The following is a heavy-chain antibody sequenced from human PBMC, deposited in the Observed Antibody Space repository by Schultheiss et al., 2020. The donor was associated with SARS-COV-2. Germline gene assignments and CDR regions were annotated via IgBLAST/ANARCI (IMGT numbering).Heavy chain of an antibody. CDR2: IYYSGST. Sequence: SQTLSLTCTVSGGSISSSSYYWGWIRQPPGKGLEWIGSIYYSGSTSYNPSLKSRVTISVDTSKNQFSLKLSSVTAADTAVYYCARQPDYYGDYYYYMDVWGKGTTVTVSS. CDR1: GGSISSSSYY. V-gene: IGHV4-39*01. J-gene: IGHJ6*03. CDR3: ARQPDYYGDYYYYMDV. D-gene: IGHD4-17*01.